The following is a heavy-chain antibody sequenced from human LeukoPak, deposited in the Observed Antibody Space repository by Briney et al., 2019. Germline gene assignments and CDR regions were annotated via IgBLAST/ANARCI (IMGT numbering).Heavy chain of an antibody. CDR3: ARIIVEQTGVAFDI. Sequence: GASVKVSCKASGYTFTSYYIHWVRQAPGQGLEWMGLINPSGGSTNYAQKFQGRVTMTRDTSTSTVYMELSSLRSEDTAVYYCARIIVEQTGVAFDIWGQGTMVTVSS. CDR1: GYTFTSYY. CDR2: INPSGGST. V-gene: IGHV1-46*01. D-gene: IGHD6-6*01. J-gene: IGHJ3*02.